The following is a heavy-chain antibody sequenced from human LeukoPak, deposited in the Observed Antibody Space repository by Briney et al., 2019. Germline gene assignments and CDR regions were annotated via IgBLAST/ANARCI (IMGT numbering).Heavy chain of an antibody. Sequence: SETLSLTCTVSGGSISSYYWSWIRQPPGKGLEWIGYIYYSGSTNYNPSLKSRVTISVDTSKNQFSLKLSSVTAADTAVYYCARHGINSYGPVLFDYWGQGTLVTVSS. D-gene: IGHD5-18*01. CDR2: IYYSGST. V-gene: IGHV4-59*01. J-gene: IGHJ4*02. CDR3: ARHGINSYGPVLFDY. CDR1: GGSISSYY.